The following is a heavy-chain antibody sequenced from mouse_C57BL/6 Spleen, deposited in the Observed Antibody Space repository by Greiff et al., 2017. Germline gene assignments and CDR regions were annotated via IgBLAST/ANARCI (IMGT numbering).Heavy chain of an antibody. Sequence: EVQLVESGGGLVKPGGSLKLSCAASGFTFSDYGMHWVRQAPEKGLEWVAYISSGSSTIYYADTVKGRFTISRDNAKNTLFLHMTSLRSEDTAMYYCARSPFDYWGQGTTLTVSS. J-gene: IGHJ2*01. V-gene: IGHV5-17*01. CDR2: ISSGSSTI. CDR3: ARSPFDY. CDR1: GFTFSDYG.